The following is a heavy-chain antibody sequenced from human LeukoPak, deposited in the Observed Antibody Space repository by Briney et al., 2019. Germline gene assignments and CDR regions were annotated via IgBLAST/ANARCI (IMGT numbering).Heavy chain of an antibody. CDR2: IYPGDSDT. CDR1: GYSFTSYW. Sequence: GESLKISCKGSGYSFTSYWIRWVRQLPAQGLEWMGIIYPGDSDTRYSPSFQGQVTISADKSISTAYLQWSSLKASDTAMYYCATLPWGYCSSTSCYFSYFDYWGQGTLVTVSS. J-gene: IGHJ4*02. CDR3: ATLPWGYCSSTSCYFSYFDY. V-gene: IGHV5-51*01. D-gene: IGHD2-2*01.